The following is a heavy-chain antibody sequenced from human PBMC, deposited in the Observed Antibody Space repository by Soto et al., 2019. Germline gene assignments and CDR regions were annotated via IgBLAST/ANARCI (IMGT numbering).Heavy chain of an antibody. D-gene: IGHD2-15*01. CDR2: IYYSGST. Sequence: QVQLQESGPGLVKPSQTLSLTCTVSGGSISSGGYYWSWIRQHPGKGLEWIGYIYYSGSTYYNPSPKRXXTXSXXPSNNQFALKLSSVTAADTAVYYCARVVPATHNDYWGQGILVTVSS. J-gene: IGHJ4*02. V-gene: IGHV4-31*03. CDR1: GGSISSGGYY. CDR3: ARVVPATHNDY.